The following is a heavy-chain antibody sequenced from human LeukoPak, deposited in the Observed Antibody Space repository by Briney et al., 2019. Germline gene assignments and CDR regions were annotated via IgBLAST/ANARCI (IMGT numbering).Heavy chain of an antibody. CDR1: GGSISSSNW. J-gene: IGHJ3*02. D-gene: IGHD3-16*01. CDR2: IYHSGST. V-gene: IGHV4-4*02. CDR3: ATGGFVVFDAFDI. Sequence: SETLSLTCAVSGGSISSSNWWSWVRQPPGKGLEWIGEIYHSGSTNYNPSLKSRVTISVDKSKNQFSLKLSSVTAADTAVYYCATGGFVVFDAFDIWGQGTMVTVSS.